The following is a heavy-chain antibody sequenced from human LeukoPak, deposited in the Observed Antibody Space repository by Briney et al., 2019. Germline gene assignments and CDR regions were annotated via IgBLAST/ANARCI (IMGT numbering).Heavy chain of an antibody. CDR3: ARVTSSPRTDNWFDP. D-gene: IGHD2-2*01. Sequence: SETLSLTCTVSGGSISSYYWSWIRQPPGKGLEWIGHIYYSGSTNYNPSLKSRVTISVDTSKNQFSLKLSSVTAADTAVYYCARVTSSPRTDNWFDPWGQGTLVTVSS. CDR2: IYYSGST. CDR1: GGSISSYY. J-gene: IGHJ5*02. V-gene: IGHV4-59*01.